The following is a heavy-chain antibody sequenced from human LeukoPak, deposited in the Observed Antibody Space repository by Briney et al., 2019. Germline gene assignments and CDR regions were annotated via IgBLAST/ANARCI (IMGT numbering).Heavy chain of an antibody. CDR2: IYTSGST. D-gene: IGHD6-13*01. CDR1: GGSIRSYY. Sequence: SETLSLTCTVSGGSIRSYYWSWIRQPAGKGLEWIGRIYTSGSTNYNPSLKSRVTMSVDTSKNQFSLKLSSVTATDTAVYYCARDTPDSSFDYWGQGTLVTVSS. J-gene: IGHJ4*02. CDR3: ARDTPDSSFDY. V-gene: IGHV4-4*07.